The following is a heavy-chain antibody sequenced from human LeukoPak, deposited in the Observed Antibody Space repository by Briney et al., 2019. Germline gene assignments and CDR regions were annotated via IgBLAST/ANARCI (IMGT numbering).Heavy chain of an antibody. Sequence: GGSLRLSCAASRFTFSAYYMSWIRQAPGKGLEWIAYISTTGDTIHYADSVKGRFTISRDNAQNSLYLQMNGLRPGDTAVYFCARDLNVGLMAYALDNWGQGTLVTVSS. CDR1: RFTFSAYY. CDR2: ISTTGDTI. D-gene: IGHD3/OR15-3a*01. CDR3: ARDLNVGLMAYALDN. J-gene: IGHJ4*01. V-gene: IGHV3-11*04.